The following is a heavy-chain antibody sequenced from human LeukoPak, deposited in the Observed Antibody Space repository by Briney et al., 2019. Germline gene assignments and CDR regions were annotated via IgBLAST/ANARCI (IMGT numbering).Heavy chain of an antibody. CDR2: IIPIFGTA. V-gene: IGHV1-69*01. Sequence: SVKVSCKASGGTFSSYAISWVRQAPGQGLEWMGGIIPIFGTANYAQKFQGRVTITADESTSTAYMELSSLRSEDTAVYYCARVAGERWLREGAFDIWGQGTMVTVSS. CDR1: GGTFSSYA. D-gene: IGHD5-12*01. J-gene: IGHJ3*02. CDR3: ARVAGERWLREGAFDI.